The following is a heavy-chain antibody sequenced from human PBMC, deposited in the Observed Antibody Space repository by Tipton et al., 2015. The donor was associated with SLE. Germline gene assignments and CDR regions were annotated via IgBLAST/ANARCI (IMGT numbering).Heavy chain of an antibody. J-gene: IGHJ2*01. CDR1: GGSFSGYY. CDR2: INHSGST. CDR3: ARCGNGYFDL. Sequence: LRLSCAVYGGSFSGYYWSWIRQPPGKGLEWIGEINHSGSTNYNPSLKSRVTISVDTSKNQFSLKLSSVTAADTAVYYCARCGNGYFDLWGRGTLVTVSS. D-gene: IGHD6-25*01. V-gene: IGHV4-34*01.